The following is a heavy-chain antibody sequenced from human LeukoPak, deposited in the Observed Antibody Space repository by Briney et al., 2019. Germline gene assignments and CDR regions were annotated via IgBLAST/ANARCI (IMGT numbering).Heavy chain of an antibody. Sequence: GGSLRFSCVASGFPFNNAWMNWVRQTPGKGLEWVGRIKSKTDGETTDYVAPVKGRFTISRDDSENTVYLQMNSLKTEDTATYYCANGPFWGQGTLVTVSS. D-gene: IGHD4/OR15-4a*01. V-gene: IGHV3-15*07. CDR2: IKSKTDGETT. CDR1: GFPFNNAW. CDR3: ANGPF. J-gene: IGHJ4*01.